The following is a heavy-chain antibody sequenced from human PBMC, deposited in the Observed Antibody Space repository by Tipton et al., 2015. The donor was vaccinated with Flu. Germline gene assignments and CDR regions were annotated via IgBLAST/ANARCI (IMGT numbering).Heavy chain of an antibody. J-gene: IGHJ1*01. CDR2: VYTSGST. CDR1: GGSISGYY. V-gene: IGHV4-4*07. CDR3: ARGDSSAYYEYFQH. Sequence: TLSLTCTVSGGSISGYYWSWIRRPAGKGLEWIGRVYTSGSTNYNPSLKSRVTMSVDTSKNQFSLKLSSVTAADTAVYYCARGDSSAYYEYFQHWGQGTLVTVSS. D-gene: IGHD3-22*01.